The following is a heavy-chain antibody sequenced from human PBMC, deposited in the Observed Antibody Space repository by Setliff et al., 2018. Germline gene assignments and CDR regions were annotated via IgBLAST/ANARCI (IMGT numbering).Heavy chain of an antibody. J-gene: IGHJ4*02. V-gene: IGHV1-46*01. Sequence: ASVKVSCKASGDTFSTYALSWARQAPGQGLEWMGIINPGGGSASIVQKFQGRVTMTSDTSTSTVYMDLTGLTSEDTAVYYCARAGVAAADRKGLLEYWGQGTLVTVSS. CDR1: GDTFSTYA. CDR2: INPGGGSA. CDR3: ARAGVAAADRKGLLEY. D-gene: IGHD6-13*01.